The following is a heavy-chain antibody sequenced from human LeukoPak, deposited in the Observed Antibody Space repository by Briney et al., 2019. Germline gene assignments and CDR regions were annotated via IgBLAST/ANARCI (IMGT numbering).Heavy chain of an antibody. Sequence: GRSLRLSSAASGFTFSSYWMHWVRQAPGKRLVWVSGINYDGSDTRYADTVKGRFTISRDNAKNTLYLQMNSLRAEDTAVYYCQRDFMTAAGIHWGQGTLVTVSS. J-gene: IGHJ4*02. CDR3: QRDFMTAAGIH. CDR1: GFTFSSYW. CDR2: INYDGSDT. V-gene: IGHV3-74*01. D-gene: IGHD6-13*01.